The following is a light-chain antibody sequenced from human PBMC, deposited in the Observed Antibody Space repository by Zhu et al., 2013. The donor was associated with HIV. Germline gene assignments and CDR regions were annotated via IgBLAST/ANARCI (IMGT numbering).Light chain of an antibody. V-gene: IGKV3-20*01. J-gene: IGKJ1*01. CDR2: DAS. Sequence: VLFQSPGTLSLSPGERATLSCRTSQSVSINLAWYQQKPGQAPRLLIYDASTRATGIPARFSGSGSGTDFTLTISRLEPEDFAVYYCQQYGTLPKTFGQGTKVEIK. CDR3: QQYGTLPKT. CDR1: QSVSIN.